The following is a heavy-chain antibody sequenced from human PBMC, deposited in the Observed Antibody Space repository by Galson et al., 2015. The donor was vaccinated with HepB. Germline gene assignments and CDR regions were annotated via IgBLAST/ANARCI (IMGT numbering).Heavy chain of an antibody. CDR3: AKDHLGIVSTFDY. D-gene: IGHD3-16*01. J-gene: IGHJ4*02. CDR1: GFTFSSYA. CDR2: ISGSGGST. Sequence: SLRLSCAASGFTFSSYAMSWVRQAPGKGLEWVSAISGSGGSTYYADSVKGRFTISRDNSKNTLYLQMNSLRAEDTAVYYCAKDHLGIVSTFDYWGQGTLVTVSS. V-gene: IGHV3-23*01.